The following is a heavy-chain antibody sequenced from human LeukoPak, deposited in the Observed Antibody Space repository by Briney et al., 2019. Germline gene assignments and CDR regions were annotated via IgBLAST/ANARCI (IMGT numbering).Heavy chain of an antibody. J-gene: IGHJ5*02. D-gene: IGHD3-22*01. Sequence: ASVKVSCKASGGTFSSYAISWVRQAPGQGLEWMGWINPNSGGTNYAQKFQGRVTMTRDTSISTAYMELSRLRSDDTAVYYCARVGRYYYDSSGYYKNWFDPWGQGTLVTVSS. CDR2: INPNSGGT. V-gene: IGHV1-2*02. CDR1: GGTFSSYA. CDR3: ARVGRYYYDSSGYYKNWFDP.